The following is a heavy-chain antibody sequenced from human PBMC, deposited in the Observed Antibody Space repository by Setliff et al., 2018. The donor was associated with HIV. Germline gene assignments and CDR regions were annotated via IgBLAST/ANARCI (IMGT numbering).Heavy chain of an antibody. D-gene: IGHD5-18*01. CDR3: AKDAAALPAINYYYYYIDF. CDR1: GFTFSSYW. CDR2: INEDGSDK. J-gene: IGHJ6*03. Sequence: SGGSLRLSCAASGFTFSSYWMSWVRQAPGKGQEWVANINEDGSDKFYVDPIKGRFTVSRDNAKNSLYLQMSSLRAEDAAVYYCAKDAAALPAINYYYYYIDFWGKGTTVTVSS. V-gene: IGHV3-7*01.